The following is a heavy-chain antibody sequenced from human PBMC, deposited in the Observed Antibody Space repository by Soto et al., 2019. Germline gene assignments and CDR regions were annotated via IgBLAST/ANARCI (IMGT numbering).Heavy chain of an antibody. CDR2: ISAYNGNT. CDR3: ARDGYFHDSSGYYIFDY. CDR1: GYTFTSYG. V-gene: IGHV1-18*01. J-gene: IGHJ4*02. D-gene: IGHD3-22*01. Sequence: ASVKVSCKASGYTFTSYGISWVRQAPGQGLEWMGWISAYNGNTNYAQMLQARVTMTTDTSTSTAYMELRNLRSDDTAVYYCARDGYFHDSSGYYIFDYWGQGTPVTVSS.